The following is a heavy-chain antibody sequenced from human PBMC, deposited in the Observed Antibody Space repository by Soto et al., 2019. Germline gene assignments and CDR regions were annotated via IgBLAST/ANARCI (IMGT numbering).Heavy chain of an antibody. V-gene: IGHV1-69*12. CDR2: IIPVFGRV. D-gene: IGHD2-2*01. J-gene: IGHJ4*02. CDR3: AGRALGYCITTNRPPDY. CDR1: GGSFNTYA. Sequence: QVQLVQSGAEVKKPGSSVRVSCKASGGSFNTYAISWVRQAPGLGLEWMGGIIPVFGRVTYAQKFQGRVTITADDATSTAYMELSRRRSDATAIYYCAGRALGYCITTNRPPDYWGQGTLVTVSS.